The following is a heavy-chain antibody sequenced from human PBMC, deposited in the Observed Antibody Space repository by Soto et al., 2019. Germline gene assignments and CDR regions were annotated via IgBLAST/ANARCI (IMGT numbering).Heavy chain of an antibody. CDR1: GFTFSYG. J-gene: IGHJ4*02. CDR2: ISYDSSNK. CDR3: AKLVIGYCSGNTCDDY. Sequence: VQLLEPGRGLIQPGGSLRLSCAAYGFTFSYGIHWLRQAPGKGLEWVAYISYDSSNKFYGDSVKGRFTISRDNSKNTQLLQMNSLRAEDTAVYYCAKLVIGYCSGNTCDDYWGQGTLVAVS. V-gene: IGHV3-30*18. D-gene: IGHD2-15*01.